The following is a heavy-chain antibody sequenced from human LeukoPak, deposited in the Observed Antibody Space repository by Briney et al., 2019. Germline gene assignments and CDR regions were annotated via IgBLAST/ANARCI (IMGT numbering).Heavy chain of an antibody. D-gene: IGHD3-22*01. V-gene: IGHV3-21*01. J-gene: IGHJ4*02. CDR3: AREQYYDSSGYYHTTDY. CDR1: GFTFSSYS. CDR2: ISSSSSYI. Sequence: GGSLRLSCAASGFTFSSYSMNWVRQAPGKGLEWVSSISSSSSYIYYADSVKGRFTISRDNAKNSLYLQMNSLRAEDTAVYYCAREQYYDSSGYYHTTDYWGQGTLVTVSS.